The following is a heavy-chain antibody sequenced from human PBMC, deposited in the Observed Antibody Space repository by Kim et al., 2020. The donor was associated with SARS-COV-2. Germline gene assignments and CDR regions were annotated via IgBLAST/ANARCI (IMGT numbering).Heavy chain of an antibody. V-gene: IGHV1-3*01. J-gene: IGHJ4*02. CDR3: ARGRTGAAAAGY. CDR1: GYTFTSYA. Sequence: ASVKVSCKASGYTFTSYAMHWVRQAPGQRLEWMGWINAGNGNTKYSQKFQGRVTITRDTSASTAYMELSSLRSEDTAVYYCARGRTGAAAAGYWGQGTLVIVSS. CDR2: INAGNGNT. D-gene: IGHD6-13*01.